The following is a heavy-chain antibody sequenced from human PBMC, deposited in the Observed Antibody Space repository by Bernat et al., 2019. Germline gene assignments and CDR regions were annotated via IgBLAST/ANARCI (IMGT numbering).Heavy chain of an antibody. V-gene: IGHV4-59*01. D-gene: IGHD6-6*01. CDR3: AREFNEGHSSSHWFDP. J-gene: IGHJ5*02. Sequence: QMQLQESGPGLVKPSETLSLTCTVSGGSISSYYWSWIRQPPGKGLEWIGYIYYSGSTNYNPSLKSRVTISVDTSKNQFSVRLSSVTAADTAVYYCAREFNEGHSSSHWFDPWGQGTLVTVSS. CDR1: GGSISSYY. CDR2: IYYSGST.